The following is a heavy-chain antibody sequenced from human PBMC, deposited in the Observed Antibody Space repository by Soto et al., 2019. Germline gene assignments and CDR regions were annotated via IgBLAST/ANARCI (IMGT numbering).Heavy chain of an antibody. D-gene: IGHD5-18*01. V-gene: IGHV3-43D*03. J-gene: IGHJ4*02. CDR3: VRGYSYGYADY. CDR1: GFTFDDYA. CDR2: ISWDGGST. Sequence: GGSLRLSCAASGFTFDDYAMHWVRQAPGKGLEWVSLISWDGGSTYYADSVKGRFTISRDNSKNSLYLQMNSLRAEDTALYYCVRGYSYGYADYWGQGTLVTVSS.